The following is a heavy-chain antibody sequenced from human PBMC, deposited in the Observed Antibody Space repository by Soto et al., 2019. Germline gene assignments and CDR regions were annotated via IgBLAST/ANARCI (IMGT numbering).Heavy chain of an antibody. D-gene: IGHD2-21*01. Sequence: ASETLSLTCTVSGGSISNDNYSWSWIRQSRGKGLEWIGYIYYTGSTYYNPSLKSRVTISIDRSKNQFSLKLTSVTVADSAVYYCARGGFQLLPDYWGQGSLVTVSS. CDR2: IYYTGST. V-gene: IGHV4-30-2*06. CDR1: GGSISNDNYS. J-gene: IGHJ4*02. CDR3: ARGGFQLLPDY.